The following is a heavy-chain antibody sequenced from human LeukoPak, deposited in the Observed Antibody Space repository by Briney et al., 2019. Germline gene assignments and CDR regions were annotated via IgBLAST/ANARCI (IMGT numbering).Heavy chain of an antibody. Sequence: PGGSLRLSCAASGFTFNSYWMSWVRQAPGKGLEWVANIKQDGSEKYYVDSVKGRFTISRDNAKNSLYLQMSSLRVEDTAVYYCERGQYDILTGYWFDPWGQGTLVTVSS. CDR1: GFTFNSYW. J-gene: IGHJ5*02. D-gene: IGHD3-9*01. CDR2: IKQDGSEK. CDR3: ERGQYDILTGYWFDP. V-gene: IGHV3-7*01.